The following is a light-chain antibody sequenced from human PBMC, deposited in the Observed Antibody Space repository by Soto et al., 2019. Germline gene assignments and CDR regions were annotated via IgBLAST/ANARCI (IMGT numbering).Light chain of an antibody. CDR3: SSYAGSTTYV. CDR1: SNDVGTYNL. V-gene: IGLV2-23*01. J-gene: IGLJ1*01. CDR2: EGF. Sequence: QSALTQPASVSGSPGQSITLSCTGTSNDVGTYNLVSWYQQHPGKAPKLIIFEGFKRLSGVSNRFSGSKSGNTASLTISGLQAEDEADYYCSSYAGSTTYVFGTGTKVTVL.